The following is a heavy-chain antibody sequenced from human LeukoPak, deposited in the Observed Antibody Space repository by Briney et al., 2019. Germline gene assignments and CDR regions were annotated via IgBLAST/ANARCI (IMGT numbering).Heavy chain of an antibody. D-gene: IGHD6-13*01. Sequence: GESLKISFKGSGYSFTSYWIGWVRQMPGKGLEWMGIIYPADSDTTYSPSSQGQVTISADKSISTAYLQWSSLKASDTAMYYCARRGSSHMDVWGQGTTVTVSS. V-gene: IGHV5-51*01. CDR1: GYSFTSYW. CDR3: ARRGSSHMDV. J-gene: IGHJ6*02. CDR2: IYPADSDT.